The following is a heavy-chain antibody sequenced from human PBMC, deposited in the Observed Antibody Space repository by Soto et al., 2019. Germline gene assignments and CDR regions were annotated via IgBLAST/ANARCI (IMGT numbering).Heavy chain of an antibody. CDR2: ISAYNGNT. J-gene: IGHJ3*02. CDR1: GYTFTSYY. CDR3: ARDPGCGGGSCYGAFDI. Sequence: ASVKVSCKASGYTFTSYYMHWVRQAPGQGLEWMGWISAYNGNTNYAQKLQGRVTMTTDTSTSTAYMELRSLRSDDTAVYYCARDPGCGGGSCYGAFDIWGQGTMVTVSS. V-gene: IGHV1-18*04. D-gene: IGHD2-15*01.